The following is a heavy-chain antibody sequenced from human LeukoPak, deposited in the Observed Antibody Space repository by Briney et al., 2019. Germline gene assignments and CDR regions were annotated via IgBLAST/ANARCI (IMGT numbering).Heavy chain of an antibody. CDR3: ARERGGVIAVYYYYYYMDV. CDR1: GGSISSGSYS. Sequence: SETLSLTCTVSGGSISSGSYSWSWIRQPAGKGLEWIGRIYTSGSTNYNPSLKSRVTISVDTSKNQFSLKLSSVTAADTAVYYCARERGGVIAVYYYYYYMDVWGKGTTVTVSS. J-gene: IGHJ6*03. CDR2: IYTSGST. D-gene: IGHD2-21*01. V-gene: IGHV4-61*02.